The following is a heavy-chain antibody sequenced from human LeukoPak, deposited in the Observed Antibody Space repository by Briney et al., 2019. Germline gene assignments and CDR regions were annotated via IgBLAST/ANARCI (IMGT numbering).Heavy chain of an antibody. CDR3: ARGGEVGGTGSRFDY. V-gene: IGHV4-4*07. CDR1: GGSISRYY. D-gene: IGHD1-26*01. CDR2: VYTSGST. Sequence: SETLSLTCNVSGGSISRYYRSWIRQPAGKGLEWIGRVYTSGSTNYNPSLKSRVTMSVETSKSQFSLKLSSVTAADTAIYYCARGGEVGGTGSRFDYWGQGTLVTVSS. J-gene: IGHJ4*02.